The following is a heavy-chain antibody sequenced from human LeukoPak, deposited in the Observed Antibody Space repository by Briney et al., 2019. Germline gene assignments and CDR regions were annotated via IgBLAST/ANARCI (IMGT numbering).Heavy chain of an antibody. Sequence: GGSLRLSCAASGFIFSSYAMHWVRQAPGKGLEWVTFIQFDGSTKYYADSVKGRFTISRDNSKNTVYLQMDSLRSEDTAIYYCARSLTMVRGYDHWGQGTLLTVSS. V-gene: IGHV3-30*04. J-gene: IGHJ4*02. CDR2: IQFDGSTK. CDR1: GFIFSSYA. D-gene: IGHD3-10*01. CDR3: ARSLTMVRGYDH.